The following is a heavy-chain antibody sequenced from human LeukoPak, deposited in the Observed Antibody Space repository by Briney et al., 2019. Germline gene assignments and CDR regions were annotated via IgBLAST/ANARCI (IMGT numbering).Heavy chain of an antibody. CDR3: AKGKGIAAAGTLDY. CDR1: GFTFSSYA. J-gene: IGHJ4*02. D-gene: IGHD6-13*01. Sequence: GGSLRLSCAASGFTFSSYAMSWVRQAPGKGLEWVSAISGSGGSTYYADSVKGRFTISRDNAKNSLYLQMNSLRAEDTALYYCAKGKGIAAAGTLDYWGQGTLVTVSS. V-gene: IGHV3-23*01. CDR2: ISGSGGST.